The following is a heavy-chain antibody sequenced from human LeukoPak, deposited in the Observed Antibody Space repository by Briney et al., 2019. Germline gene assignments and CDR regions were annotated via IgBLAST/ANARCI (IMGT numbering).Heavy chain of an antibody. D-gene: IGHD1-26*01. CDR1: GGSISSGGYY. Sequence: SQTLSLTCTVSGGSISSGGYYWGWIRQPPGKGLEWIGSIYYSGSTYYNPSLKSRVTISVDTSKNQFSLKLSSVTAADTAVYYCARDVRIVGAYFDYWGQGTLVTVSS. CDR2: IYYSGST. J-gene: IGHJ4*02. V-gene: IGHV4-39*07. CDR3: ARDVRIVGAYFDY.